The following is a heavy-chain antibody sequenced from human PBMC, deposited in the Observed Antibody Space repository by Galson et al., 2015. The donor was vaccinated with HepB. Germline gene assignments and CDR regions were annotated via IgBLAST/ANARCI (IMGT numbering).Heavy chain of an antibody. Sequence: TLSLTCTVSGGSISSGGYYWSWIRQHPGKGLEWIGYIYDSESTYCIPSLRNRVSMSVDPSRNQFSLNLSSVTAADTAVYYCARAPQGYYDILTGYSTGFDYWGLGILVTVSS. CDR3: ARAPQGYYDILTGYSTGFDY. CDR1: GGSISSGGYY. CDR2: IYDSEST. V-gene: IGHV4-31*03. J-gene: IGHJ4*02. D-gene: IGHD3-9*01.